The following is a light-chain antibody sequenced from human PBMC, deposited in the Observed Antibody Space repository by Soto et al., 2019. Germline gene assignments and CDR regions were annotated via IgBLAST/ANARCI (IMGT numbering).Light chain of an antibody. J-gene: IGKJ3*01. CDR3: QQYGNV. CDR1: QTISSNY. CDR2: SAS. Sequence: EVVLTQSPDTLSLSPGERATLSCRASQTISSNYVAWYQQKPGQAPRLLIYSASSRATGIPDRFSGSGSGTHFTLTISRLEPEDFAVYYCQQYGNVFGPGTKVDIK. V-gene: IGKV3-20*01.